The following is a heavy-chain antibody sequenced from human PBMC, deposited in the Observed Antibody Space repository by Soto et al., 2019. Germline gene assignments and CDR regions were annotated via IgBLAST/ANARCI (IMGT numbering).Heavy chain of an antibody. CDR3: ARVNSSSWPPEPDY. D-gene: IGHD6-13*01. V-gene: IGHV1-8*01. CDR1: GYTFTSYD. Sequence: GASVKVSCKASGYTFTSYDINWVRQAPGQGLEWMGWMNPNSGNTSYAQKFQGRVTMTRDTSTSTVYMELSSLRSEDTAVYYCARVNSSSWPPEPDYWGQGTLVTVSS. J-gene: IGHJ4*02. CDR2: MNPNSGNT.